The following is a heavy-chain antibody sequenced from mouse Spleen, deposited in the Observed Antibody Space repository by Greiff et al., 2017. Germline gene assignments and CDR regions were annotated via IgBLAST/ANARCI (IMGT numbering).Heavy chain of an antibody. V-gene: IGHV5-17*01. CDR3: AKVDGYYGSYAMDY. CDR1: GFTFSDYG. J-gene: IGHJ4*01. D-gene: IGHD2-3*01. Sequence: EVKLVESGGGLVKPGGSLKLSCAASGFTFSDYGMHWVRQAPEKGLEWVAYISSGSSTIYYADTVKGRFTISRDNAKNTLFLQMTSLRSEDTAMYYCAKVDGYYGSYAMDYWGQGTSVTVSS. CDR2: ISSGSSTI.